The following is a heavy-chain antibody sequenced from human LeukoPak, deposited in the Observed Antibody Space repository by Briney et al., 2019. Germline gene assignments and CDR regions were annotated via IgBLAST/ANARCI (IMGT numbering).Heavy chain of an antibody. J-gene: IGHJ6*03. CDR1: GFTFSSYE. Sequence: GGSLRLSCAASGFTFSSYEMNWVRQAPGKGLEWVSYISNRGNTIYYADSVKGRFTISRDDAKNSLYPQMNSLRAEDTAVYYCARAENTGYDPLLSYYYYYMDVWGKGTTVTVSS. CDR3: ARAENTGYDPLLSYYYYYMDV. V-gene: IGHV3-48*03. CDR2: ISNRGNTI. D-gene: IGHD5-12*01.